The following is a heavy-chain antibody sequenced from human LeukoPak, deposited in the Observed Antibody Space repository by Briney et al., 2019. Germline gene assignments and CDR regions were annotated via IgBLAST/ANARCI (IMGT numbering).Heavy chain of an antibody. D-gene: IGHD6-19*01. CDR1: GFTVISNY. J-gene: IGHJ4*02. V-gene: IGHV3-23*01. CDR3: AKDYEKYSSGWFDY. Sequence: GGSLRLSCAASGFTVISNYMIWVRQAPGKGLEWVSAISGSGGSTYYADSVKGRFTISRDNSKNTLYLQMNSLRAEDTAVYYCAKDYEKYSSGWFDYWGQGTLVTVSS. CDR2: ISGSGGST.